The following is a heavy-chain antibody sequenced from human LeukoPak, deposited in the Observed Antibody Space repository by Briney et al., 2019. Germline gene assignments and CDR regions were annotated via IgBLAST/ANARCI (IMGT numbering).Heavy chain of an antibody. CDR3: AKDKGSGWTYGMDV. Sequence: SLRLSCAASGFTFDDYAMHWVRQAPGKGLEWVSGISWNSGSIGYADSVKGRFTISRDNAKNSLYLQMNSLRAEDTALYYCAKDKGSGWTYGMDVWGQGTTVTV. D-gene: IGHD6-19*01. J-gene: IGHJ6*02. V-gene: IGHV3-9*01. CDR2: ISWNSGSI. CDR1: GFTFDDYA.